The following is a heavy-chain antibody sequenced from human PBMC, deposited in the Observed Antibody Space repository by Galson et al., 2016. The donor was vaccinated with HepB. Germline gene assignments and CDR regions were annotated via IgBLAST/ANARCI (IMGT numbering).Heavy chain of an antibody. Sequence: LRLSCAVAGFTFEDHAMHWVRQGPGKGLEWVAGISWNSGYIDYADSVKGRFTISRDNAKNSLFLQMNSLTNEDTALYYCARDMSADLGEDDYYGLDVWGQGTTVTV. CDR1: GFTFEDHA. V-gene: IGHV3-9*01. D-gene: IGHD2-21*01. J-gene: IGHJ6*02. CDR3: ARDMSADLGEDDYYGLDV. CDR2: ISWNSGYI.